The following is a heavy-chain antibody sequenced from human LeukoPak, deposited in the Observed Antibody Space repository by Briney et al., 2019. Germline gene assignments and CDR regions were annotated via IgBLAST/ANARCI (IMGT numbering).Heavy chain of an antibody. J-gene: IGHJ4*02. Sequence: PGGSLRLSCAASGFTFSSYSMNWVRQAPGKGLEWVSYISSSSSTIYYADSVKGRFTISRDNAKNSLYLQMNSLRAEDTAVYYCARPHEGFDYWGQGTLVTVSS. CDR1: GFTFSSYS. V-gene: IGHV3-48*04. CDR2: ISSSSSTI. CDR3: ARPHEGFDY.